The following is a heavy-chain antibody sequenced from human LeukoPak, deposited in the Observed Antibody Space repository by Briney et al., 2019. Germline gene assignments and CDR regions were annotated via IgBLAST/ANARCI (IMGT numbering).Heavy chain of an antibody. CDR3: AREGLALNYYDSMYYFDY. J-gene: IGHJ4*02. V-gene: IGHV4-34*01. CDR2: INHSGST. Sequence: TSETLSLTCAVYGGSFSGYYWSWIRQPPGKGLEWIGEINHSGSTNYNPSLKSRVTISVDTSKNQFSLKLSSVTAEDTAVYYCAREGLALNYYDSMYYFDYWGQGTLVTVSS. D-gene: IGHD3-22*01. CDR1: GGSFSGYY.